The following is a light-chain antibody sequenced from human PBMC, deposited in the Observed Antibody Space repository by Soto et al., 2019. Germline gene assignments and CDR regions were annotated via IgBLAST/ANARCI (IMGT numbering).Light chain of an antibody. V-gene: IGLV1-40*01. Sequence: QSVLTQPPSVSGAPGQRVTISCTGSSSNIGAGYDVHWYQQLPGRAPKLPIYGNTNRPSGVPDRFSGSKSGTSASLAITGLQAEDEADYYCLSFDSSLSVVFGGGTKLTV. CDR2: GNT. CDR3: LSFDSSLSVV. CDR1: SSNIGAGYD. J-gene: IGLJ2*01.